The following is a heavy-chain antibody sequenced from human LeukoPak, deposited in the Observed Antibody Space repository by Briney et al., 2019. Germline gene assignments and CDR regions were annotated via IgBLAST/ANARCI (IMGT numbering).Heavy chain of an antibody. CDR3: ARGRQDVTMIVVVMTAVSYYLDV. D-gene: IGHD3-22*01. J-gene: IGHJ6*03. CDR1: GGSFSGYY. V-gene: IGHV4-34*01. Sequence: SETLSPTCAVYGGSFSGYYWTWIRQTPEKGLEWIGEMNPSGSTNYNPSLKSRVTISVDTSKNQFSLELSSVTAADTAVYYCARGRQDVTMIVVVMTAVSYYLDVWGKGTTVTVS. CDR2: MNPSGST.